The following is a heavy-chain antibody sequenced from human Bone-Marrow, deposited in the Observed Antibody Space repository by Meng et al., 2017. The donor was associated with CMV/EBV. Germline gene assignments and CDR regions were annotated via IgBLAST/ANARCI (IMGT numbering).Heavy chain of an antibody. CDR2: ISGSGGST. V-gene: IGHV3-23*01. D-gene: IGHD6-13*01. CDR1: GFTFTRHD. Sequence: GGSLRLSCAASGFTFTRHDMHWVRQAPGKGLEWVSAISGSGGSTYYADSVKGRFTISRDNSKNTLYLQMNSPRAEDTAVYYCAKDPGFSLYSSSWYRGSRYYYGMDVWGQGTTVTVSS. CDR3: AKDPGFSLYSSSWYRGSRYYYGMDV. J-gene: IGHJ6*02.